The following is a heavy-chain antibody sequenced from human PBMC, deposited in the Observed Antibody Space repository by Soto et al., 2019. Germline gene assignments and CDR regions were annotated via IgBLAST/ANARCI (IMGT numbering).Heavy chain of an antibody. CDR2: IWYDGSNK. CDR3: ARGTLALKTPPYY. CDR1: GFTFSSYG. V-gene: IGHV3-33*01. D-gene: IGHD3-16*01. Sequence: PGGSLRLSCAASGFTFSSYGMHWVRQAPGKGLEWVAVIWYDGSNKYYADSVKGRFTISRDNSKNTLYLQMNSLRAEDTAVYYCARGTLALKTPPYYWGQGTLVTVSS. J-gene: IGHJ4*02.